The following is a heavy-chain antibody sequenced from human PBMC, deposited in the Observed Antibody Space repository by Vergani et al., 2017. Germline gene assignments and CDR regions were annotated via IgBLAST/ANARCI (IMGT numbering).Heavy chain of an antibody. Sequence: QVQLHASGPGLVKPSQTLSLTCTVSGGSINSGSFYWSWIRQPAGKGLEWIGRIHSSGTTNYNPSLKSRVTLSVDTSKNQLSLRMTSVTAADTAVYYCARDSWTSELRGVYWFDTWGQGTLVSVSS. CDR2: IHSSGTT. J-gene: IGHJ5*02. CDR1: GGSINSGSFY. D-gene: IGHD3-10*01. CDR3: ARDSWTSELRGVYWFDT. V-gene: IGHV4-61*02.